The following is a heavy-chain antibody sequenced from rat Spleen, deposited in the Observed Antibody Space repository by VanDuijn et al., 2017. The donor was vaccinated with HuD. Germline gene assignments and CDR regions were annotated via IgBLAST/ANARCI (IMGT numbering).Heavy chain of an antibody. Sequence: EVQLVESDGGLVQPGRSLKLSCAASGFTFSDYYMAWVRQAPTKGLEWVATISTGGGNTYYRDSVKGRFTISRDNAKSTLYLQMDSLRSEDTATYYCARHEYYDGSYYHYFDYWGQGVMVTVSS. J-gene: IGHJ2*01. CDR3: ARHEYYDGSYYHYFDY. CDR1: GFTFSDYY. D-gene: IGHD1-12*02. V-gene: IGHV5-25*01. CDR2: ISTGGGNT.